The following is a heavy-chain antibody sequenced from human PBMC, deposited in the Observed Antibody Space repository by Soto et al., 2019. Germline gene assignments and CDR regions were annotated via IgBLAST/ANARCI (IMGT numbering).Heavy chain of an antibody. V-gene: IGHV4-59*08. Sequence: PSETLSLTCTVSGGSISSYYWSWIRQPPGKGLEWIGYIYYSGSTNYNPSLKSRVTISVDTSKNQFSLKLSSVTAADTAVYYCATSRYYYDSSGYYYERGYYFDYWGQGTLVTVSS. D-gene: IGHD3-22*01. CDR2: IYYSGST. CDR1: GGSISSYY. CDR3: ATSRYYYDSSGYYYERGYYFDY. J-gene: IGHJ4*02.